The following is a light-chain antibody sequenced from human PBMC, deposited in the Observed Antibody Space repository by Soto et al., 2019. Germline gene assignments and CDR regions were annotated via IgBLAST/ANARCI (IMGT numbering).Light chain of an antibody. CDR2: DAS. CDR1: QTVRNNY. Sequence: EFVLTQSPGTLSLSPGERATLSCRASQTVRNNYLAWYQQKHGKAPRLLIYDASSRDTGIPDRFSGGGSGTDFTLTISRLEPEDFAVYYCQQRSNWPPTFGQGTRLEIK. CDR3: QQRSNWPPT. J-gene: IGKJ5*01. V-gene: IGKV3D-20*02.